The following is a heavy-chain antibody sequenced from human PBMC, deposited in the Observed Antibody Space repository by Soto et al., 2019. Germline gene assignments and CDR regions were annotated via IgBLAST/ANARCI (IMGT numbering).Heavy chain of an antibody. V-gene: IGHV5-51*01. CDR1: GYSFTSYW. CDR2: IYPGDSDT. J-gene: IGHJ4*02. D-gene: IGHD3-3*01. CDR3: ARTLTYHDFWSGFKTAHFDY. Sequence: GESLKISCKGSGYSFTSYWIGWVRQMPGKGLEWMGIIYPGDSDTRYSPSFQGQVTISADKSISTAYLQWSSLKASDTAMYYCARTLTYHDFWSGFKTAHFDYWGQGTLVTVSS.